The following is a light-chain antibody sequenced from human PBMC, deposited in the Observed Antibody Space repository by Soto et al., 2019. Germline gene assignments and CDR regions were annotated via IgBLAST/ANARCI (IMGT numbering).Light chain of an antibody. V-gene: IGKV1-6*01. CDR1: QDIRDE. CDR3: QQYDNLLAPT. Sequence: IQMTQSPSSLAASVGDRVTITCRASQDIRDELGWFQQKPGKAPKRLIYAASSLQSGVPSRFSGSGSGTDFTFTISGLQPEDIATYYCQQYDNLLAPTFGGGTKVDIK. CDR2: AAS. J-gene: IGKJ4*01.